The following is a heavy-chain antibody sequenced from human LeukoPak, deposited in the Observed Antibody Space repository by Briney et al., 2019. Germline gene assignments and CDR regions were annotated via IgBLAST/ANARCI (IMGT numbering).Heavy chain of an antibody. D-gene: IGHD4-11*01. J-gene: IGHJ4*02. CDR2: ISGSGGST. Sequence: PGGSLRLSCAASGFTFSSYAMSWVRQAPRKGLEWVSAISGSGGSTYYADSVKGRFTISRDNSKNTLYPQMTSLRAEDTAVYYCSKATVTPSYWGQGTLVTVSS. CDR3: SKATVTPSY. CDR1: GFTFSSYA. V-gene: IGHV3-23*01.